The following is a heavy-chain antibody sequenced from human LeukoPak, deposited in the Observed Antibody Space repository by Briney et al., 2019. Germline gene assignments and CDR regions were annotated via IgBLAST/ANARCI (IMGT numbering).Heavy chain of an antibody. CDR2: INEGGSRR. Sequence: PGGSLRLSCAASGFFFSSYWMTWVRQAPGKGLEWVASINEGGSRRYYVDSVKGRFTISRDNAQKSLYLEMDSLRADDTAVYYCARAVTSTEGYWGEGTLVTVSS. J-gene: IGHJ4*02. CDR3: ARAVTSTEGY. V-gene: IGHV3-7*03. CDR1: GFFFSSYW. D-gene: IGHD4-17*01.